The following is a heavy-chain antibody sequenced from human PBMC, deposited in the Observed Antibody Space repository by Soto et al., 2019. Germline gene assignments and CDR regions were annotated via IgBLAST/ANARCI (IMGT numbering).Heavy chain of an antibody. J-gene: IGHJ4*02. CDR3: ARRGDLYSYGPFDY. CDR1: GGSISSYY. CDR2: IYYSGST. V-gene: IGHV4-59*01. Sequence: XETLSLTCTVSGGSISSYYWSWIRQPPGKGLEWIGYIYYSGSTNYNPSLKSRVTISVDTSKNQFSLKLSSVTAADTAVYYCARRGDLYSYGPFDYWGQGTLVTVSS. D-gene: IGHD5-18*01.